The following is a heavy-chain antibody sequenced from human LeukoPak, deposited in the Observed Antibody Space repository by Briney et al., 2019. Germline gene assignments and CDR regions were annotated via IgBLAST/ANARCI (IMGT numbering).Heavy chain of an antibody. CDR2: INPNSGGT. Sequence: ASVKVSCKASRYTFTGYYMHWVRQAPGQGLEWMGWINPNSGGTNYAQRFQGRVTMTRDTSISTAYMELSRLRSDDTAVYYCARATSGYSYGLLDPWGQGTLVTVSS. CDR3: ARATSGYSYGLLDP. D-gene: IGHD5-18*01. V-gene: IGHV1-2*02. J-gene: IGHJ5*02. CDR1: RYTFTGYY.